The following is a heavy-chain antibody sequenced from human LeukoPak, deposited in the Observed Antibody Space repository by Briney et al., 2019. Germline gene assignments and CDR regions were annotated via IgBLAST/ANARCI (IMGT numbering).Heavy chain of an antibody. CDR2: IYSFGST. V-gene: IGHV3-53*01. CDR3: ATCRAQSWCEY. Sequence: PGGSLRLSCAASGLTVSSSYMTWVRQAPGKGLEWVSVIYSFGSTYYADSVKGRFTISRDSSKNTLYLQMDSLRAEDTAIYYCATCRAQSWCEYWGQGTLVTVSS. CDR1: GLTVSSSY. J-gene: IGHJ4*02. D-gene: IGHD2-8*01.